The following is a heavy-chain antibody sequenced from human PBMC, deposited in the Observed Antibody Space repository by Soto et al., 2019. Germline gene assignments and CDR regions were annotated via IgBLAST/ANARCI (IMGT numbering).Heavy chain of an antibody. V-gene: IGHV4-34*01. Sequence: ASETLSLTCAVYGGSFSGYYWSWIRQPPGKGLEWIGEINHSESTNYNPSLKSRVTISVDTSKNQFSLKLSSVTAADTAVYYCARGVGTTRPVYYYYYMDVWGKGTTVTVSS. CDR1: GGSFSGYY. J-gene: IGHJ6*03. CDR3: ARGVGTTRPVYYYYYMDV. D-gene: IGHD4-17*01. CDR2: INHSEST.